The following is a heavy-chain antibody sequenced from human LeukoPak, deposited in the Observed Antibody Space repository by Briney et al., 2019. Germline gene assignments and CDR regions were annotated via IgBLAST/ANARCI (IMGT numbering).Heavy chain of an antibody. CDR2: ISAYNGNT. J-gene: IGHJ6*04. Sequence: ASVKVSCKASGYTFTSYGISWVRQAPGRGLEWMGWISAYNGNTNYAQKLQGRVTMTTDTSTSTAYMELRSLRSDDTAVYYCARGTDYGDYGGYYYGMDVWGKGTTVTVSS. CDR3: ARGTDYGDYGGYYYGMDV. CDR1: GYTFTSYG. D-gene: IGHD4-17*01. V-gene: IGHV1-18*04.